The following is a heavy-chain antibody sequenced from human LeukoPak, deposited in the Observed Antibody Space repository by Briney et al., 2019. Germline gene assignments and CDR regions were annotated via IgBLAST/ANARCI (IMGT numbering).Heavy chain of an antibody. CDR1: GFTFSSYG. J-gene: IGHJ4*02. Sequence: PGGSLGLSCAASGFTFSSYGMSCVRQAPGKGLEWVSSISGSGGSTYYADSVKGRFTISRDNSKNTLYLQMNSLRDEDTAVYYCAKSSYYDASGYYREYYFDYWGQGTLVTVSS. V-gene: IGHV3-23*01. D-gene: IGHD3-22*01. CDR2: ISGSGGST. CDR3: AKSSYYDASGYYREYYFDY.